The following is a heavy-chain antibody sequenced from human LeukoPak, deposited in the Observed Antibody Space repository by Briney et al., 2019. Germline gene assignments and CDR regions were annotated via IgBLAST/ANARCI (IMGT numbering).Heavy chain of an antibody. CDR2: IYYSGST. CDR1: GGSISSYY. V-gene: IGHV4-59*01. D-gene: IGHD3-22*01. CDR3: ARDPSRGAFTMTPRWGWFDP. Sequence: SETLSLTCTVSGGSISSYYWSWIRQPPGKGLEWIGYIYYSGSTNYNPSLKSRVTISVDTSKNQFSLKLSSVTAADTAVYYCARDPSRGAFTMTPRWGWFDPWGQGTLVTVSS. J-gene: IGHJ5*02.